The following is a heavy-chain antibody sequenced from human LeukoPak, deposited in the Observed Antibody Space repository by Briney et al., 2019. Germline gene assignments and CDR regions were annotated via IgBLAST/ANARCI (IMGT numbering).Heavy chain of an antibody. Sequence: GGSLRLSCAASGFTFSSYAMSWVRQAPGKGLEWVSAISGSGGSTYYADSVKGRFTISRDNSKNTLYLQMNSLRAEDTAVYYCAKRNYDFWSTYYSGYYFDYWGQGTLVTVSS. D-gene: IGHD3-3*01. CDR3: AKRNYDFWSTYYSGYYFDY. J-gene: IGHJ4*02. CDR1: GFTFSSYA. CDR2: ISGSGGST. V-gene: IGHV3-23*01.